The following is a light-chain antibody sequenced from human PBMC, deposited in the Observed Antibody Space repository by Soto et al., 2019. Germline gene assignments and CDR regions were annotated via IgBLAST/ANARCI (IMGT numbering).Light chain of an antibody. V-gene: IGKV3-20*01. CDR1: QSVRSSH. CDR2: SAS. CDR3: HHYDSAGT. J-gene: IGKJ2*01. Sequence: EIVLTQSPGTLFLSPGERATLSCRASQSVRSSHLGWYQQKPGQAPRLLIYSASSRATGVPDRFSGSGSGTDFTLTISRLEPEDFALYYCHHYDSAGTFGQGTTLEI.